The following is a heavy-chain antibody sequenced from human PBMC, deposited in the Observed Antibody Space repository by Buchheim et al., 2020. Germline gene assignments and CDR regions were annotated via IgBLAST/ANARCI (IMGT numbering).Heavy chain of an antibody. V-gene: IGHV3-30*04. CDR3: ARDRYYGSGSSKYYYYGMDV. Sequence: QVQLVESGGGVVQPGRSLRLSCAASGFTFSRNSMLWVRQPPGKGLEWVAFISDNGNNKDYADSVKGRITISRDNSKNALYLEMNNLRAEDTAVYYCARDRYYGSGSSKYYYYGMDVWGQGTT. J-gene: IGHJ6*02. CDR1: GFTFSRNS. D-gene: IGHD3-10*01. CDR2: ISDNGNNK.